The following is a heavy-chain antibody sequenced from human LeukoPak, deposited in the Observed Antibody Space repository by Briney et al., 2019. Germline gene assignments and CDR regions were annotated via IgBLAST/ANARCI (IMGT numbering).Heavy chain of an antibody. D-gene: IGHD4-23*01. CDR1: GYSISSGYF. J-gene: IGHJ6*03. CDR3: AGGNVYYYYMDV. Sequence: SETLSLTCTVSGYSISSGYFWGWMRPPPGKGLEWFGSIYYSGSTYYNPSLKSRVTISVDTSKNQFSLKLSSVTAADTAVYYCAGGNVYYYYMDVWGKGTTVSVSS. CDR2: IYYSGST. V-gene: IGHV4-38-2*02.